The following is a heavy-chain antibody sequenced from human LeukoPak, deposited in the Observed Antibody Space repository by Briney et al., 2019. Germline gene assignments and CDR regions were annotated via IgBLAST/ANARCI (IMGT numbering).Heavy chain of an antibody. D-gene: IGHD5-24*01. CDR1: GFTFSSYA. CDR3: ATGRWLQGSYYFDY. CDR2: ISYDGSNK. Sequence: GGSLRLPCAASGFTFSSYAMHWVRQAPGKGLEWVAVISYDGSNKYYADSVKGRFTISRDNSKNTLYLQMNSLRAEDTAVYYCATGRWLQGSYYFDYWGQGTLVTVSS. V-gene: IGHV3-30*04. J-gene: IGHJ4*02.